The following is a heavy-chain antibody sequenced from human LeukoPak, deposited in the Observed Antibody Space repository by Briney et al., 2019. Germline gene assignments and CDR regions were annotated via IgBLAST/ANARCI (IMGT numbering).Heavy chain of an antibody. V-gene: IGHV1-2*02. CDR3: ATSQYCSGGSCYPFWLDY. Sequence: ASVKVSCKASGYTFTGYYMHWVRQAPGQGLEWMGWINPNSGGTNYAQKFQGRVTMTRDTSISTAYMEMSRLRSEDTAVYYCATSQYCSGGSCYPFWLDYWGQGTLVIVSS. D-gene: IGHD2-15*01. J-gene: IGHJ4*02. CDR2: INPNSGGT. CDR1: GYTFTGYY.